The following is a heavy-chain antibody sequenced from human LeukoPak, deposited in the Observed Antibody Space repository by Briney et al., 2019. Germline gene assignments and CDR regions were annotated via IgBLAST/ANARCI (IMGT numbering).Heavy chain of an antibody. V-gene: IGHV4-34*01. CDR3: ARGGDYGDYDGYYFDY. CDR1: GGSFSGYY. J-gene: IGHJ4*02. D-gene: IGHD4-17*01. CDR2: TNHSGST. Sequence: SETLSLTCAVYGGSFSGYYWSWIRQPPGKGLEWIGETNHSGSTNYNPSLKSRVTISVDTSKNQFSLKLSSVTAADTAVYYCARGGDYGDYDGYYFDYWGQGTLVTVSS.